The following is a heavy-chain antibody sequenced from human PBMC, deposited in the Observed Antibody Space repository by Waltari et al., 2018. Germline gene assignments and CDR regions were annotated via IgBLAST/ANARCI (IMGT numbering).Heavy chain of an antibody. CDR3: ARAGIVVVPASRYFDL. V-gene: IGHV4-34*01. Sequence: QVQLQQWGAGLLKPSEPLSLTCAVYGWSFSGYYWSWIRQPPGKGLEWIGEINHSGSTNYNPSLKSRVTISVDTSKNQFSLKLSSVTAADTAVYYCARAGIVVVPASRYFDLWGRGTLVTVSS. CDR2: INHSGST. CDR1: GWSFSGYY. D-gene: IGHD2-2*01. J-gene: IGHJ2*01.